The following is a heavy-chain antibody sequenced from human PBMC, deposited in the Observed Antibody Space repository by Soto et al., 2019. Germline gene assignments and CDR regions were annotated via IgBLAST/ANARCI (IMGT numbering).Heavy chain of an antibody. CDR2: IYYSGST. CDR1: GGSISSSSYY. D-gene: IGHD2-15*01. V-gene: IGHV4-39*01. J-gene: IGHJ3*02. CDR3: KLYCSGGSCYSSGAFDI. Sequence: PSETLSLTCTVSGGSISSSSYYWGWIRQPPGKGLEWIGSIYYSGSTYYNPSLKSRVTISVDTSKNQFSLKLSSVTAADTAVYYCKLYCSGGSCYSSGAFDIWGQGTMVTVSS.